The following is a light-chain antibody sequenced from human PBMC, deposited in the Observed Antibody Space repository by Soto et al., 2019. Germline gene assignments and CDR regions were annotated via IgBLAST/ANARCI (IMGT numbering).Light chain of an antibody. Sequence: QSVLTQPASVSGSLGQSITISCAGTSSDVGGYNYVSWYQQHPGKVPRLIISDVNKRPSGVSDRFSGSKSGNTASLTISGLQAEDEADYYCASFTRSVTVVFGGGTKVTVL. CDR3: ASFTRSVTVV. J-gene: IGLJ2*01. V-gene: IGLV2-14*03. CDR2: DVN. CDR1: SSDVGGYNY.